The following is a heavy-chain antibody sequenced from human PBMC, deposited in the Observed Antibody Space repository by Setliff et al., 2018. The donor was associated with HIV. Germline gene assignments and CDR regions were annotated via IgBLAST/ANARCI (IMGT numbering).Heavy chain of an antibody. Sequence: SEILSLTCTVSGGSITSGSDYWSWIRQPAGEGLEWIGHIHVSGSTYYNPSLKSRVTISVDTSKNQFSLKLNSVTAADTAVYYCAAWGPRYSYAPYFFDSWGQGTLVTVSS. V-gene: IGHV4-61*09. J-gene: IGHJ4*02. CDR3: AAWGPRYSYAPYFFDS. CDR2: IHVSGST. CDR1: GGSITSGSDY. D-gene: IGHD5-18*01.